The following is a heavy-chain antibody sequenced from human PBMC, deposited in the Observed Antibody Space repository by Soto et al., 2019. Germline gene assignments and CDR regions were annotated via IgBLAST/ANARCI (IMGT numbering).Heavy chain of an antibody. V-gene: IGHV1-8*01. CDR3: ARDGFPPYCTNGVCPWAPATYGMDV. CDR2: MNPNSGNT. D-gene: IGHD2-8*01. Sequence: ASVKVSCKASGYTFTSYDINWVRQATGQGLEWMGWMNPNSGNTGYAQKLQGRVTMTTDTSTSTAYMELRSLRSDDTAVYYCARDGFPPYCTNGVCPWAPATYGMDVWGQGTTVTVSS. J-gene: IGHJ6*02. CDR1: GYTFTSYD.